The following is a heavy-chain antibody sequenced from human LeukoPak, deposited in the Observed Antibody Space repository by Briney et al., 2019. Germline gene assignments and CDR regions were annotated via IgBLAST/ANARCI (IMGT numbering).Heavy chain of an antibody. D-gene: IGHD3-3*01. CDR1: GGSFSGYY. CDR3: ARVPYYDFWSGTNWFDP. J-gene: IGHJ5*02. V-gene: IGHV4-34*01. CDR2: INHSGST. Sequence: SETLSLTCAVYGGSFSGYYWSWIRQPPGEGLEWIGEINHSGSTNYNPSLKSRVTISVDTSKNQFSLKLSSVTAADTAVYYCARVPYYDFWSGTNWFDPWGQGTLVTVSS.